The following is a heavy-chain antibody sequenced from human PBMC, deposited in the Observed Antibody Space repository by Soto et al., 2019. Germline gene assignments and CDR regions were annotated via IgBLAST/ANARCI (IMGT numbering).Heavy chain of an antibody. CDR3: AKIGDFWSWGMDA. D-gene: IGHD3-3*01. CDR2: ISGVGDDT. Sequence: GGSLRLSCAASGFTFSAYAMTWVRQAPGQGLEWVSLISGVGDDTYYTDSVKGRFFISRDNTKNTLNLQMTGLRGEDTAVYFCAKIGDFWSWGMDAWGQGTTVTVSS. J-gene: IGHJ6*02. CDR1: GFTFSAYA. V-gene: IGHV3-23*01.